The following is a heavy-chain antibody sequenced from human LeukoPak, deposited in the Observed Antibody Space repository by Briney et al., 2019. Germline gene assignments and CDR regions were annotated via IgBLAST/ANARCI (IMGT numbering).Heavy chain of an antibody. J-gene: IGHJ4*02. Sequence: GGSLRLSCAASGFTFSSYAMSWVRQAPGKGLEWVSAISGSGGSTYYAYSVKGRFTISRDNSKNTLYLQMNSLIAGDTAVYYCAKVRPYDSSGPFDYWGQGTLVTVSS. V-gene: IGHV3-23*01. CDR2: ISGSGGST. D-gene: IGHD3-22*01. CDR1: GFTFSSYA. CDR3: AKVRPYDSSGPFDY.